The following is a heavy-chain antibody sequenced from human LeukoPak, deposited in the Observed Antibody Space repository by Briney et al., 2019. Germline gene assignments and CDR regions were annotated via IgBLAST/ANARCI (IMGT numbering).Heavy chain of an antibody. D-gene: IGHD2-15*01. V-gene: IGHV3-53*01. Sequence: GGSLRLSCAASGFTVSSNYMSWVRQAPGKGLEWVSVIYSGGSTYYADSVKGRFTISRDNSKNTLYLQMNSLRAEDTAVYYCARGPQYCSGGSCPAYAFDIWGQGTMVTVSS. CDR1: GFTVSSNY. CDR2: IYSGGST. CDR3: ARGPQYCSGGSCPAYAFDI. J-gene: IGHJ3*02.